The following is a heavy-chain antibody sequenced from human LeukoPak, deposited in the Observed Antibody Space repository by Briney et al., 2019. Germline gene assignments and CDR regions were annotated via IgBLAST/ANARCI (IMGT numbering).Heavy chain of an antibody. CDR2: IYKGGSI. CDR1: GFTVSRNY. J-gene: IGHJ4*02. V-gene: IGHV3-53*01. Sequence: GGSLRLSCAASGFTVSRNYMSWVRQAPGKGLEWVSVIYKGGSIYYADSVKGRFTISRDNSKNTLYLQMNSLRAEDTAVYYCASRGPAYYFDYWGQGTLVTVSS. D-gene: IGHD1-14*01. CDR3: ASRGPAYYFDY.